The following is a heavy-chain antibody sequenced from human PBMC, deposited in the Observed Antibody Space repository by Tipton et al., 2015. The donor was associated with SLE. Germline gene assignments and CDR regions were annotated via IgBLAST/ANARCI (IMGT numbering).Heavy chain of an antibody. D-gene: IGHD4-17*01. CDR1: GGSISSDDYY. CDR2: IYYSGST. V-gene: IGHV4-30-4*01. Sequence: TLSLTCTVSGGSISSDDYYWNWIRQPPGKGLEWIGYIYYSGSTYYNPSLKRRVTISVDTSKNQFSLKLSSVTAADTAVYYCARVAGDHDAFDIWGQGTMVTVSS. J-gene: IGHJ3*02. CDR3: ARVAGDHDAFDI.